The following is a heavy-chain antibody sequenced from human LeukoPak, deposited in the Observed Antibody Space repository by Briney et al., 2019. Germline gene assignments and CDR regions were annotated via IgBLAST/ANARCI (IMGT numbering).Heavy chain of an antibody. Sequence: GRSLRLSCAASGFTFSSYAMHWVRQAPGKGLEWVAVISYDGSNKYYADSVKGRFTISRDNSKNTLYLQMNSLRAEDTAVYYCARGARSWDYWGQGTLVTVSS. V-gene: IGHV3-30-3*01. CDR3: ARGARSWDY. J-gene: IGHJ4*02. CDR1: GFTFSSYA. CDR2: ISYDGSNK.